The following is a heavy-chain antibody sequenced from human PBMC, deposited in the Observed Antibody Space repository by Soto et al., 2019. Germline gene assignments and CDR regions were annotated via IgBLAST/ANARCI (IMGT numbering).Heavy chain of an antibody. Sequence: AHLVESGGGVVQPGRSLRLSSAASGLTFSFYDIHWVRQAPGKGLEWVAVISFDGSNKHYADSVKGRFTISRDNSKNTLYLQMSSLRPEDTAVYYSAIIHSGSFVFDIWGQGTKVTVSP. V-gene: IGHV3-30*03. D-gene: IGHD1-26*01. J-gene: IGHJ3*02. CDR3: AIIHSGSFVFDI. CDR2: ISFDGSNK. CDR1: GLTFSFYD.